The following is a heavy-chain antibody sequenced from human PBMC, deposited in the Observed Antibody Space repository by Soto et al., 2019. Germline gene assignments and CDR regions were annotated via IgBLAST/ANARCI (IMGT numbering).Heavy chain of an antibody. Sequence: LSLTCTVSGGSISSYYWSWIRQPAGKGPEWIGRIYTSGSTNYNPSLKSRVTMSVDTSKNQFSLKLSSVTAADTAVYYCAGEAYSSDYFDYWGQGTLVTVSS. V-gene: IGHV4-4*07. J-gene: IGHJ4*02. CDR1: GGSISSYY. D-gene: IGHD6-19*01. CDR3: AGEAYSSDYFDY. CDR2: IYTSGST.